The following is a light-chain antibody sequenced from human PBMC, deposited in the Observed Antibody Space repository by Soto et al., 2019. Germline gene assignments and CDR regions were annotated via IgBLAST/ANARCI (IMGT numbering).Light chain of an antibody. CDR3: QQSYRTPYT. Sequence: DIQMTQSPSSLSASVGDRVTITCRASQSISSYLNWYQQKPGKAPKLLIYAASSLQSGVPSRFSGSGSGTDFTLTISSLQPEDFATYCCQQSYRTPYTFGQGTKLEIK. CDR1: QSISSY. J-gene: IGKJ2*01. CDR2: AAS. V-gene: IGKV1-39*01.